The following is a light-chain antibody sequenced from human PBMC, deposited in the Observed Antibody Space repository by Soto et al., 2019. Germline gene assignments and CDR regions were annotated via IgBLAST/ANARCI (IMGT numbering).Light chain of an antibody. J-gene: IGKJ2*01. Sequence: ETVMTQSPGTLSLSPGERATLSCRASQSVSSGYLAWNQQKLGQAPRLLIFVASNRATSIPDRFTGSRSGTDFALTISRLEPEDFAVYYYQQYDISQHTFGQGTKLEIK. CDR3: QQYDISQHT. CDR2: VAS. V-gene: IGKV3-20*01. CDR1: QSVSSGY.